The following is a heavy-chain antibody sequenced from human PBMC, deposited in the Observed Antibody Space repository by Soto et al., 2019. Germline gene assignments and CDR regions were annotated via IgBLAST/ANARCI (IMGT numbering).Heavy chain of an antibody. J-gene: IGHJ5*02. CDR2: IYWDDDK. V-gene: IGHV2-5*02. CDR3: AHRIGGYSSRDWFAP. D-gene: IGHD6-19*01. CDR1: GFSLSTSGVG. Sequence: QITLKESGPTLVKPTQTLTLTCTFSGFSLSTSGVGVGWIRQPPGKALEWLALIYWDDDKRYSPSLKSRLTITKDTSKNQVVLTMTNIDPVDTATYYCAHRIGGYSSRDWFAPWGQGTLVTVSS.